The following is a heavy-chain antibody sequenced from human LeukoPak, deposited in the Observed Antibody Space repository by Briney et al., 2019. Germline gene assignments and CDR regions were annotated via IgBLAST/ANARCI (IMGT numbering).Heavy chain of an antibody. CDR1: GFTFGTYW. CDR2: IKEDGSEK. V-gene: IGHV3-7*03. Sequence: GGSLRLSCVASGFTFGTYWMNWVRQSPGKGLEWVATIKEDGSEKYYMDSVKGRFTISRDNAKSSLYLQMNCLRVEDTAVYYCARGGYRFGPNYWGQGTLVSVSS. J-gene: IGHJ4*02. D-gene: IGHD5-18*01. CDR3: ARGGYRFGPNY.